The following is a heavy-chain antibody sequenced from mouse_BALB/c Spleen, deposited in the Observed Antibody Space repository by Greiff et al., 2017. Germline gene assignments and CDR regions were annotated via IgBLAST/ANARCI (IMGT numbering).Heavy chain of an antibody. CDR1: GYSITSDYA. V-gene: IGHV3-2*02. CDR2: ISYSGST. D-gene: IGHD5-1-1*01. CDR3: ANTKFAY. Sequence: EVKLVESGPGLVKPSQSLSLTCTVTGYSITSDYAWNWIRQFPGNKLEWMGYISYSGSTSYNPSLKSRISITRDTSKNQFFLQLNSVTTEDTATYYCANTKFAYWGQGTLVTVSA. J-gene: IGHJ3*01.